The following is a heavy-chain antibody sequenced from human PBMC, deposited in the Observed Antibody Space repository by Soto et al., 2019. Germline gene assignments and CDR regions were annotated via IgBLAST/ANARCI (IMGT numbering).Heavy chain of an antibody. D-gene: IGHD6-19*01. CDR1: GFTFSSYG. J-gene: IGHJ6*02. CDR2: VSYDGSNK. V-gene: IGHV3-30*18. CDR3: AKDRQWPLTRHYYGLDV. Sequence: GGSLRLSCAASGFTFSSYGMHWVRQAPGKGLEWVALVSYDGSNKNYAASVKGRFAISRGNSKNTLYLQMNMLRTEDAAVYYCAKDRQWPLTRHYYGLDVWGQGTTVTVSS.